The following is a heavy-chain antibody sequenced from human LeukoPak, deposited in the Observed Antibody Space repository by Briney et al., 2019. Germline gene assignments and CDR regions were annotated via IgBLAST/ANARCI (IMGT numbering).Heavy chain of an antibody. D-gene: IGHD3-22*01. CDR1: GFTFSNYG. V-gene: IGHV3-30*18. CDR3: AKGAREWLLLNELDY. J-gene: IGHJ4*02. Sequence: GGSLRLSCAASGFTFSNYGMHWVRQAPGKGLEWVAVTSYDGGNKNYADSVKGRFTISRDNSKNTLFLQMNSLRAEDTAVYYCAKGAREWLLLNELDYWGQGTLVTVSS. CDR2: TSYDGGNK.